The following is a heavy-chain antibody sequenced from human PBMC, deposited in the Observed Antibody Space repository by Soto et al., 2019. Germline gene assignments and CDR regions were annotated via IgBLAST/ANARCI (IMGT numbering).Heavy chain of an antibody. CDR2: IWYDGSNK. CDR1: GFTFSSYG. Sequence: GGSLRLSCAASGFTFSSYGMHWVRQAPGKGLEWVAVIWYDGSNKYYADSVKGRFTISRDNSKNTLYLQMNSLRAEDTAVYYCARDYAYSSSWYPPHYYYGMDVWGQGTTVTVSS. V-gene: IGHV3-33*01. CDR3: ARDYAYSSSWYPPHYYYGMDV. D-gene: IGHD6-13*01. J-gene: IGHJ6*02.